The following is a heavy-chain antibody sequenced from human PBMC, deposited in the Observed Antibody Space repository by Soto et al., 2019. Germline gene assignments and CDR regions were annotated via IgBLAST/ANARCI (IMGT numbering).Heavy chain of an antibody. J-gene: IGHJ4*02. D-gene: IGHD2-15*01. CDR3: ARPGSAAGWYYFDY. CDR1: GGSISSYY. V-gene: IGHV4-59*08. Sequence: PSETLSLTCTVSGGSISSYYWSWIRQPPGKGLEWIGYIYYSGITNYNPSLKSRVTISVDTSKNQFSLKLSSVTAADTAVYYCARPGSAAGWYYFDYWGQGTLVTVSS. CDR2: IYYSGIT.